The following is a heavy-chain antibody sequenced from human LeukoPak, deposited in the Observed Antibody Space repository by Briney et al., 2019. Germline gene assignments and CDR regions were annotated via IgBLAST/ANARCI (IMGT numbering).Heavy chain of an antibody. CDR2: IYYSGST. D-gene: IGHD5-18*01. CDR1: GGSMSSYY. V-gene: IGHV4-59*01. J-gene: IGHJ4*02. CDR3: ARDGGGQLWPLFDY. Sequence: PSETLSLTCTVSGGSMSSYYWSWIRQPPGKGLEWIGYIYYSGSTNYNPSLKSRVTISVDTSKNQFSLKLSSVTAADTAVYYCARDGGGQLWPLFDYWGQGTLVTVSS.